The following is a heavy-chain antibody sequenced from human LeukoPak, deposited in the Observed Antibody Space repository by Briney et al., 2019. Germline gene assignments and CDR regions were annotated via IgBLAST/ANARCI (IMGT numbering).Heavy chain of an antibody. D-gene: IGHD6-19*01. J-gene: IGHJ6*02. CDR1: GGSISSYY. CDR3: ARESGWSAYYYYYYGMDV. CDR2: IYTSGST. Sequence: IPSETLSLTCTVSGGSISSYYWSWIRQPAGKGLEWIGRIYTSGSTTYNPSLKSRVTMSVDTSKNQFSLKLSSVTAADTAVYYCARESGWSAYYYYYYGMDVWGQGTTVTVSS. V-gene: IGHV4-4*07.